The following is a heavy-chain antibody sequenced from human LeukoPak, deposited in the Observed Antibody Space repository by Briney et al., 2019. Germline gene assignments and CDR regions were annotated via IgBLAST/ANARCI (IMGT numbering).Heavy chain of an antibody. V-gene: IGHV4-4*07. Sequence: SETLSLTCTVSGGSISSYCWSWIRQPAGKGLEWIGRIYTSGSTNYNPSLKSRVTMSVDTSKNQFSLKLSSVTAADTAVYYCAREMYYDSSGYYLFDYWGQGTLVTVSS. J-gene: IGHJ4*02. D-gene: IGHD3-22*01. CDR3: AREMYYDSSGYYLFDY. CDR1: GGSISSYC. CDR2: IYTSGST.